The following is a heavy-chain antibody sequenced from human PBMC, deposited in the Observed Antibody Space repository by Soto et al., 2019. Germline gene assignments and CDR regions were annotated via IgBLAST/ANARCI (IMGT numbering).Heavy chain of an antibody. CDR3: ASGDYYDSSGYLN. CDR2: ISSSSSYI. J-gene: IGHJ4*02. D-gene: IGHD3-22*01. CDR1: GFTFSSYS. V-gene: IGHV3-21*01. Sequence: PGGSLRLSCAASGFTFSSYSMNWVRQAPGKGLEWVSSISSSSSYIYYADSVKGRFTISRDNAKNSLYLQMNSLRAEDTAVYYCASGDYYDSSGYLNWGQGPLVTVSS.